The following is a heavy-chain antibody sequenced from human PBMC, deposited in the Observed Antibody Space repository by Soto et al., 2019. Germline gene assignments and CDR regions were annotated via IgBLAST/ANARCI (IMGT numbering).Heavy chain of an antibody. CDR1: GFTFNNYA. CDR3: AKDTRYADYVRWFDS. V-gene: IGHV3-23*01. D-gene: IGHD4-17*01. CDR2: ITASGGRT. J-gene: IGHJ5*01. Sequence: EVHLLESGGGLVQPGGSLRLSCTASGFTFNNYAMTWVRQAPGRGLEGVSGITASGGRTYYADSGKGRFTISRDNSKSTLSLQMNSLRADDTAVYYCAKDTRYADYVRWFDSWGQGTLVTVSS.